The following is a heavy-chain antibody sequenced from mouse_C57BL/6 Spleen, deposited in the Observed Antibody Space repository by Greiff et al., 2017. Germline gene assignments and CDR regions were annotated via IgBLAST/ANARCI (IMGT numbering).Heavy chain of an antibody. CDR3: ARNNYEYHYAMDY. CDR1: GFSLTSYA. V-gene: IGHV2-9-1*01. CDR2: IWTGGGT. Sequence: VKLMESGPGLVAPSQSLSITCTVSGFSLTSYAISWVRQPPGKGLEWLGVIWTGGGTNYNSALKSRLSISKDNSKRQVFLKMNSLQTDDTARYYCARNNYEYHYAMDYWGQGTSVTVSS. D-gene: IGHD2-4*01. J-gene: IGHJ4*01.